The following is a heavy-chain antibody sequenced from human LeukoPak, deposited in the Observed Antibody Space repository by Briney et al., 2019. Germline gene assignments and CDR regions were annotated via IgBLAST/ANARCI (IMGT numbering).Heavy chain of an antibody. CDR2: INSDGSTT. J-gene: IGHJ4*02. CDR3: TRINYG. V-gene: IGHV3-74*01. D-gene: IGHD3-16*01. CDR1: GFTFSSYW. Sequence: GGSLRLSCAASGFTFSSYWMHWVRQAPGKGLMWVSRINSDGSTTSYADSVKGRFTISRDNAKNTLYLQMNSLRVEDTAVFYCTRINYGWGQGTLVTVSS.